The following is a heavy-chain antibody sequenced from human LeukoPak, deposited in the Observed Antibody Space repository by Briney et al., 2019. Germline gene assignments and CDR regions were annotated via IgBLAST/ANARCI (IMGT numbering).Heavy chain of an antibody. CDR1: GFTFSSYD. J-gene: IGHJ6*03. Sequence: PGGSLRLSCAASGFTFSSYDMHWVRQATGKGLEWVSGIGTAGDTYYPGSVKGRFTISRENAKNSLYLQMNSLRAGDTAVYYCARASYYYYYMDVWGKGTTVTVSS. CDR3: ARASYYYYYMDV. V-gene: IGHV3-13*01. CDR2: IGTAGDT.